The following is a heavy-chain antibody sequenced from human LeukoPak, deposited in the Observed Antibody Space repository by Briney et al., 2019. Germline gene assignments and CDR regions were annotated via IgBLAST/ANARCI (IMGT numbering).Heavy chain of an antibody. Sequence: ASVKVSCKASGYTFTSYDINWVRQAPGQGLEWMGRIIPILGIANYAQKFQGRVTITADKSTSTAYMELSSLRSEDTAVYYCARDRGYCGGDCYPDFDYWGQGTLVTVSS. CDR2: IIPILGIA. CDR3: ARDRGYCGGDCYPDFDY. CDR1: GYTFTSYD. J-gene: IGHJ4*02. D-gene: IGHD2-21*02. V-gene: IGHV1-69*04.